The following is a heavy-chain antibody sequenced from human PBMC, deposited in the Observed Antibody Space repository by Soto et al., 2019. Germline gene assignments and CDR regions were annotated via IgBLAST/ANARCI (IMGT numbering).Heavy chain of an antibody. J-gene: IGHJ4*02. V-gene: IGHV1-69*02. CDR3: ARGIPTPDYSSGWYGY. D-gene: IGHD6-19*01. CDR1: GGTFSSYT. Sequence: GASVKVSCKASGGTFSSYTISWVRQAPGQGLEWMGRIIPILGIANYAQKFQGRVTITADKSTSTAYMELSSVRSEDTAVYYCARGIPTPDYSSGWYGYWGQGTLVTVS. CDR2: IIPILGIA.